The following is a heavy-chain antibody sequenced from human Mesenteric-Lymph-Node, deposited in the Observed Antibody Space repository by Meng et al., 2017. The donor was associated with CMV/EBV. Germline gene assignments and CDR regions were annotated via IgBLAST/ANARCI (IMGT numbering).Heavy chain of an antibody. Sequence: SFSGYYWSWIRQPPGKGLEWIGEINHSGSTNYNPSLKSRVTISVDTSKNQFSLKLSSVTAADTAVYYCARGHSITIFGVVINNWFDPWGQGTLVTVS. CDR1: SFSGYY. CDR2: INHSGST. J-gene: IGHJ5*02. D-gene: IGHD3-3*01. CDR3: ARGHSITIFGVVINNWFDP. V-gene: IGHV4-34*01.